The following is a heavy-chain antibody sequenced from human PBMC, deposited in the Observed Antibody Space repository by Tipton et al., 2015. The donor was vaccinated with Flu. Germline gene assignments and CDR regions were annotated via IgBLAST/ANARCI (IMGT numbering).Heavy chain of an antibody. CDR3: ARGDGRPATANDC. V-gene: IGHV4-4*07. D-gene: IGHD1-1*01. CDR1: GGSISTYY. CDR2: IYTSGST. J-gene: IGHJ4*02. Sequence: LRLSCTVSGGSISTYYWSWIRQPAGKGLEWIVRIYTSGSTNDNTSLKSRVTMSVDTSKNQFSLRLSSVTTADTGVYYCARGDGRPATANDCWGQGTQGTVSS.